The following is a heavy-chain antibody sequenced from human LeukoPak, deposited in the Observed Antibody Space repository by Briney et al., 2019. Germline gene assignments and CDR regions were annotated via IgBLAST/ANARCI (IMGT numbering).Heavy chain of an antibody. V-gene: IGHV4-38-2*02. CDR3: ARGEPLWLTHLGGYYFDY. Sequence: SETLSLTCTVSGDSISSGYYWGWIRQPPGKGLEWIGSIYHSGSTYYNPSLKSRVTISVDTSKNQFSLKLSSVTAADTAVYYCARGEPLWLTHLGGYYFDYWGQGTLVTVSS. J-gene: IGHJ4*02. CDR2: IYHSGST. CDR1: GDSISSGYY. D-gene: IGHD6-19*01.